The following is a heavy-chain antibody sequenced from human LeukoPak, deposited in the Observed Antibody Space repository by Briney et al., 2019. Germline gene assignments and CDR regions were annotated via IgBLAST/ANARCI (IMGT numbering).Heavy chain of an antibody. CDR1: GFTFSSYS. Sequence: GGSLRLSCAASGFTFSSYSMIWVRQAPGKGLEWVSSITSSSHDIYYAASLQGRFTLSRDNAKNSLYLQMNSLRDEDTAVYYCARGSYYSRGYTYYYMDVWGKGTTVTVSS. V-gene: IGHV3-21*01. J-gene: IGHJ6*03. D-gene: IGHD1-26*01. CDR2: ITSSSHDI. CDR3: ARGSYYSRGYTYYYMDV.